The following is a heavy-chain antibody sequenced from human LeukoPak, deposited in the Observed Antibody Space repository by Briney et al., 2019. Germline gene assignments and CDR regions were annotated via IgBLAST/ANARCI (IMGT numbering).Heavy chain of an antibody. D-gene: IGHD3-10*01. CDR1: RFTLSTYD. CDR2: IYRAGDT. J-gene: IGHJ3*02. V-gene: IGHV3-13*01. CDR3: AREMSGSNDALDI. Sequence: GGSLRLSCAASRFTLSTYDMHWVRQPTGEDPEWVSIIYRAGDTYYPGSVKGRFTISRDNAKNSLYLQMNSLRPEDTAEYYCAREMSGSNDALDIWGQGTMVTVSS.